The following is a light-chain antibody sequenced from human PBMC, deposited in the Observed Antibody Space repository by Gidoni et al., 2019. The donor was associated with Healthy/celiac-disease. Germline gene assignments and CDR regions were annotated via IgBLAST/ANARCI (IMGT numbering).Light chain of an antibody. CDR1: KSVSSN. Sequence: EIVMTQSPATLSVSPGERATLSCRASKSVSSNLAWYQQKHVQAPRLLIYGASTRATGIPARLSGSGSGKEFTLTISSLQSEDFAVYYCQQYNNWPSLTFGQGTKVEIK. V-gene: IGKV3-15*01. J-gene: IGKJ1*01. CDR2: GAS. CDR3: QQYNNWPSLT.